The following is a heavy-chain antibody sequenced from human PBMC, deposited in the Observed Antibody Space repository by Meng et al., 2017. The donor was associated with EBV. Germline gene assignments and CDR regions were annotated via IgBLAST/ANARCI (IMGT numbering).Heavy chain of an antibody. J-gene: IGHJ4*02. D-gene: IGHD6-6*01. CDR3: AHIIAARPFDY. Sequence: TLKGSGPTLVKPTQTLTRTCPFSGFSLSTRGVGVGWIRQPPGKALEWLALIYWDDDKRYSPSLKSRLTITKDTSKNQVVLTMTNMDPVDAATYYCAHIIAARPFDYWGQGTLVTVSS. CDR2: IYWDDDK. CDR1: GFSLSTRGVG. V-gene: IGHV2-5*02.